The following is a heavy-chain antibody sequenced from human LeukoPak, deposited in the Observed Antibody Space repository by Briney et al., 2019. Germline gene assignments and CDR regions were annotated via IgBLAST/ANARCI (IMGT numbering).Heavy chain of an antibody. CDR3: AKDVCTSPRCLLYFDS. D-gene: IGHD2-8*01. J-gene: IGHJ4*02. CDR2: ISGFNT. Sequence: GGSLRLSCTTSGFAFSNYAMNWVRQAPGKGPEWVSGISGFNTYYADSVKGRFTIFRDNSNNVLYLQMDRLRAEDTAVYSCAKDVCTSPRCLLYFDSWGQGTLVTVSS. V-gene: IGHV3-23*01. CDR1: GFAFSNYA.